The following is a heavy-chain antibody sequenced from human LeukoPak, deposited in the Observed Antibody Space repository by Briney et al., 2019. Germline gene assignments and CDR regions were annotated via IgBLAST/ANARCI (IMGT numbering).Heavy chain of an antibody. CDR2: ISYDGSNK. Sequence: GRSLRLSCAASGFTFNNYAMHWVRQAPGKGLEWVAVISYDGSNKHYVDSVKGRFTISRDNSKNTVHLQMNSLRVEDTAVYYCAATKTFDYWGQGTLVTVSS. V-gene: IGHV3-30*04. CDR3: AATKTFDY. CDR1: GFTFNNYA. D-gene: IGHD1-26*01. J-gene: IGHJ4*02.